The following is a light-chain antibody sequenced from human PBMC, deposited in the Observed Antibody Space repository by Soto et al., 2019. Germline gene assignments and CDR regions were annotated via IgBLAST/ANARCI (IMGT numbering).Light chain of an antibody. V-gene: IGLV2-11*01. CDR2: DVS. Sequence: QSVLTQPRSVSGSPGQSAAISCTGTVSDVCGYNYVSWYQHHPGKAPKLMIYDVSQRPSGVPDRFSGSKSGNTASLTISGLQAEDEADYYCCSYAGSHSVVFGGGTKLTVL. CDR1: VSDVCGYNY. CDR3: CSYAGSHSVV. J-gene: IGLJ2*01.